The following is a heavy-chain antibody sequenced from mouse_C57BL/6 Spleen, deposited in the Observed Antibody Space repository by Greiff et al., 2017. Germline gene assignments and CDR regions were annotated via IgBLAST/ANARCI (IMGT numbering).Heavy chain of an antibody. Sequence: QVQLKQPGAELVRPGTSVKLSCKASGYTFTSYWMHWVKQRPGQGLEWIGVIDPSDSYTNYNQKFKGKATLTVDTSSSTAYMQLSSLTSEDSAVYYCARSSGYSGMDYWGQGTSVTVSS. J-gene: IGHJ4*01. V-gene: IGHV1-59*01. CDR2: IDPSDSYT. CDR3: ARSSGYSGMDY. D-gene: IGHD2-3*01. CDR1: GYTFTSYW.